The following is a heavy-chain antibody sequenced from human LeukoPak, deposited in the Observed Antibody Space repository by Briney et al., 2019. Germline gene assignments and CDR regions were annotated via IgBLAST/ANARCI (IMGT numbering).Heavy chain of an antibody. V-gene: IGHV4-34*01. CDR3: ARDPVYSNYVVEDY. CDR2: INHSGST. CDR1: GGSISSYY. D-gene: IGHD4-11*01. Sequence: PSETLSLTCTVSGGSISSYYWSWIRQPPGKGLEWIGEINHSGSTNYNPSLKSRVTISVDTSKNQFSLKLSSVTAADTAVYYCARDPVYSNYVVEDYWGQGTLVTVSS. J-gene: IGHJ4*02.